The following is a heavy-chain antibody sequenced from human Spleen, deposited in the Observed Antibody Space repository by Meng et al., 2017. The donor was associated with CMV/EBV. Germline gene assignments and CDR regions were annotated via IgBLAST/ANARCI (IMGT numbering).Heavy chain of an antibody. CDR3: AKGRNSSSPSSYGMDV. J-gene: IGHJ6*02. V-gene: IGHV4-30-4*08. CDR1: GGSISSSDYF. Sequence: SETLSLTCTVSGGSISSSDYFWTWIRQPPGKGLEWIGNIYYSGNTYYNPSLKSRLTISIDTSKTQFSLTLTSVTATDTAVYYCAKGRNSSSPSSYGMDVWGQGTTVTVSS. CDR2: IYYSGNT. D-gene: IGHD2-2*01.